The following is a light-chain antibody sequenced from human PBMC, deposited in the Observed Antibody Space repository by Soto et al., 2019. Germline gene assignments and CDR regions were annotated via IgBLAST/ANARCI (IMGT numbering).Light chain of an antibody. J-gene: IGKJ5*01. CDR2: GAS. CDR1: QAVNTR. Sequence: LAQSPSSQSASATDRVTLSCRASQAVNTRLAWYQQRPGQTPSLLIYGASTRATGIPDRFSGSGSGTHFTLTISRLEPGDFAVYYCQHFGGTTFTFGQGTRLEIK. CDR3: QHFGGTTFT. V-gene: IGKV3-20*01.